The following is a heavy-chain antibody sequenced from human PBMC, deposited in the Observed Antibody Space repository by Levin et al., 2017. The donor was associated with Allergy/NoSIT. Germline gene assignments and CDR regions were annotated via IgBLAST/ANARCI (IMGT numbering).Heavy chain of an antibody. CDR3: ARSRFGELGLDHGMDV. CDR1: RFTFSSYW. J-gene: IGHJ6*02. D-gene: IGHD3-10*01. CDR2: IKQDGSDK. V-gene: IGHV3-7*01. Sequence: QAGGSLRLSCAASRFTFSSYWMSWVRQAPGKGLEWVANIKQDGSDKYYVDSVKGRFTISRDNAKNSVYLQMNSLRAEDTAVYYCARSRFGELGLDHGMDVWGQGTTVTVSS.